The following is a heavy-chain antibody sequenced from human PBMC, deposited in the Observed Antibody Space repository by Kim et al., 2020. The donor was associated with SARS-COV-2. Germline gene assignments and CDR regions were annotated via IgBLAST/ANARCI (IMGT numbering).Heavy chain of an antibody. J-gene: IGHJ6*02. CDR1: GGSFSGYY. Sequence: SETLSLTCAVYGGSFSGYYWSWIRQPPGKGLEWIGEINHSGSTNYNPSLKSRVTISVDTSKNQFSLKLSSVTAADTAVYYCARGGRYYGSGSYRPAYYYGMDVWGQGTKVTVSS. CDR3: ARGGRYYGSGSYRPAYYYGMDV. V-gene: IGHV4-34*01. CDR2: INHSGST. D-gene: IGHD3-10*01.